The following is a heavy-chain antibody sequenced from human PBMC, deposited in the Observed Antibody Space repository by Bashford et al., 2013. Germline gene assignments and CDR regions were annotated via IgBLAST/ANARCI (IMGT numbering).Heavy chain of an antibody. CDR3: AKDNGAIRWYPWTFEH. D-gene: IGHD6-13*01. CDR1: GFTFSIYA. Sequence: GSLRLSCAASGFTFSIYAMIWVRQAPEKGLEWVSSISGSGDTTYYGDSVKGRFNISRDNSKSTLYLQMNSLRVEDTAVYYCAKDNGAIRWYPWTFEHWGQGTLVTVSS. J-gene: IGHJ4*02. CDR2: ISGSGDTT. V-gene: IGHV3-23*01.